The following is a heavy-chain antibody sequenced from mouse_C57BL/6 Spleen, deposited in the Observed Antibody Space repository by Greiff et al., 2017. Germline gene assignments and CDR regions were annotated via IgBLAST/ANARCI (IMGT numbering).Heavy chain of an antibody. CDR1: GFNIKDYY. D-gene: IGHD1-1*01. Sequence: VQLQQSGAELVRPGASVKLSCTASGFNIKDYYMHWVKQRPEQGLEWIGRIDPEDGDTEYAPKFQGKATMPADTSSTTAYLQLSSLTSEDTAVYYCTIDGSSYSWFADWGQGTLVTVSA. J-gene: IGHJ3*01. CDR3: TIDGSSYSWFAD. CDR2: IDPEDGDT. V-gene: IGHV14-1*01.